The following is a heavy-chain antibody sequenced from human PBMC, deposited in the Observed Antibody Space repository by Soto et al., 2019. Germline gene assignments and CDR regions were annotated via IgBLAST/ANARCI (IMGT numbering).Heavy chain of an antibody. J-gene: IGHJ2*01. Sequence: QLQLQESGSGLVKPSQTLSLTCAVSGGSISSGGYSWSWIRQPPGKGLEWIGYIYHSGSTYYNPSLKSRVTISVDRSKNQFSLELSSVTAADTAVYYCARVRTVTTFDWYFDLWGRGTLVTVSS. CDR2: IYHSGST. D-gene: IGHD4-17*01. V-gene: IGHV4-30-2*01. CDR3: ARVRTVTTFDWYFDL. CDR1: GGSISSGGYS.